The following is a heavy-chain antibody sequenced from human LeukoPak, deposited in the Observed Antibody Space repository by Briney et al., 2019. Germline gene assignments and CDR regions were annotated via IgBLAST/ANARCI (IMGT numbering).Heavy chain of an antibody. V-gene: IGHV4-61*08. CDR1: GGSISSGGYY. CDR2: IYYSGST. J-gene: IGHJ4*02. CDR3: ARHFWSGIDY. Sequence: SQTLSLTCTVSGGSISSGGYYWSWIRQHPGKGLEWIGYIYYSGSTNYNPSLKSRVTISVDTSKNQFSLKLSSVTAADTAVYYCARHFWSGIDYWGQGTLVTVSS. D-gene: IGHD3-3*01.